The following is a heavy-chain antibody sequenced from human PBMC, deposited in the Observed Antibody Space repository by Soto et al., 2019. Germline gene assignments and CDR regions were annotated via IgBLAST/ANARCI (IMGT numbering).Heavy chain of an antibody. D-gene: IGHD2-15*01. CDR2: INAGNGNT. J-gene: IGHJ1*01. CDR1: GYTFTSYA. V-gene: IGHV1-3*01. CDR3: ARGGYCSGGSCYSLVYFQH. Sequence: QVPLVQSGAEVKKPGASVKVSCKASGYTFTSYAMHWVRQAPGQRLEWMGWINAGNGNTKYSQKFQGRVTVTRDTSASTAYMELSSLRSEDTAVYYCARGGYCSGGSCYSLVYFQHWGQGTLVTVSS.